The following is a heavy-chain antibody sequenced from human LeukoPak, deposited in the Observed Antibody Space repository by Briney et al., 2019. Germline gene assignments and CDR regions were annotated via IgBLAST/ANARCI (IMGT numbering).Heavy chain of an antibody. J-gene: IGHJ4*02. D-gene: IGHD2-15*01. CDR1: GYSFTSYW. CDR2: IDPSDSYT. CDR3: ARLDFGMVAATTVDY. V-gene: IGHV5-10-1*01. Sequence: GESLKISCKGSGYSFTSYWISWVRLMPGKGLEWMGRIDPSDSYTNYSPSFQGHVTISADKSISTAYLQWSSLKASDTAMYYCARLDFGMVAATTVDYWGQGTLVTVSS.